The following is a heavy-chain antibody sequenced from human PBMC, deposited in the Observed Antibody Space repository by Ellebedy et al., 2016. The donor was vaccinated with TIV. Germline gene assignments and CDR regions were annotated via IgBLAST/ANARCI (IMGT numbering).Heavy chain of an antibody. Sequence: GESLKISCAASGFTASSKYMSWVRQAPGKGLEWVSLINIGSNTYYADSVKGRFTISRDNSKNTLYIQMNSLSAEDTAVYYCARDRRSSSSAFDIWGQGTMVIVSS. CDR2: INIGSNT. D-gene: IGHD6-13*01. J-gene: IGHJ3*02. CDR3: ARDRRSSSSAFDI. CDR1: GFTASSKY. V-gene: IGHV3-53*01.